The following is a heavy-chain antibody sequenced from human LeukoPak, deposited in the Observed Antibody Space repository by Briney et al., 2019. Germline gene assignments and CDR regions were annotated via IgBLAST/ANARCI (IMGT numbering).Heavy chain of an antibody. J-gene: IGHJ6*02. V-gene: IGHV3-30*18. CDR3: AKDRGYCSSTSCEYYYYYGMDV. CDR1: GFTFSSYG. Sequence: GGSLRLSCAASGFTFSSYGMPWVRQAPAKGLGWVAVISYDESNKYYADSVKGRFTISRDNSKNTLYLQMNSLRAEDTAVYYCAKDRGYCSSTSCEYYYYYGMDVWGQGTTVTVSS. CDR2: ISYDESNK. D-gene: IGHD2-2*01.